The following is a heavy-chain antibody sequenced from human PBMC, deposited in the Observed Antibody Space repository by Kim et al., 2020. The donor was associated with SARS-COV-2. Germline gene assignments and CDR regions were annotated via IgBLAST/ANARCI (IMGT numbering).Heavy chain of an antibody. CDR2: IHPRDSDT. D-gene: IGHD3-22*01. CDR3: ARLDNYDNTGHHYYYYGLDV. V-gene: IGHV5-51*01. CDR1: GDSFTTYW. J-gene: IGHJ6*02. Sequence: GESLKISCQGSGDSFTTYWIGWVRQMPGKGLEWMGIIHPRDSDTRYSPSFQGQVTMSADKSIATAYLKWSSLKASDTAMYYCARLDNYDNTGHHYYYYGLDVWGQGTTVTVSS.